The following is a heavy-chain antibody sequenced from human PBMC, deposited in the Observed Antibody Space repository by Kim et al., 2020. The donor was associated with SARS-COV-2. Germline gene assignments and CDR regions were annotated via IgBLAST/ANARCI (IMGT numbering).Heavy chain of an antibody. V-gene: IGHV1-69*05. CDR2: IIPVFGKT. D-gene: IGHD3-10*01. Sequence: SVKVSCKASGYTFTSYAINWVRQAPGQRLEWMGWIIPVFGKTNYSQKFQGRVTITTDTSTSTAYMELSSLRSEDTAVYYCARSRITMVRGYYGYWRQGT. J-gene: IGHJ4*02. CDR3: ARSRITMVRGYYGY. CDR1: GYTFTSYA.